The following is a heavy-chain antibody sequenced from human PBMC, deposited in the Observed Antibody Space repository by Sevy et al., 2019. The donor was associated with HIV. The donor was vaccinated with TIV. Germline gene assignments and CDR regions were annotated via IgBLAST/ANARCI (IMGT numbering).Heavy chain of an antibody. D-gene: IGHD3-3*01. J-gene: IGHJ6*02. CDR1: GFTFSSYA. Sequence: GGSLRLSCAASGFTFSSYAMSWVRQAPGKGLEWVSAISGSGGSTYYADSVKGRFTISRDNSKNTLYLQMNSLRAEDTAVYYCAKGPSGDDFWSGYYMTYYGMDVWGQGTTVTVSS. V-gene: IGHV3-23*01. CDR2: ISGSGGST. CDR3: AKGPSGDDFWSGYYMTYYGMDV.